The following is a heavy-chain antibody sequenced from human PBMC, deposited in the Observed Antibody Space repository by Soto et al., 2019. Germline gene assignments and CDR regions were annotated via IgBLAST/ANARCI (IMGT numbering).Heavy chain of an antibody. D-gene: IGHD3-16*01. Sequence: EVQLVESGGGLVQPGGSLRLCCAASGFTVSSNYMTWVRQAPGKGLEWVSVIYSGGSTYYADSVKGRFTISRHNSKNTLSLQMNSLRPDDTAVYFCAGGGAGSRLGFDYWGQGTLVTVSS. V-gene: IGHV3-53*04. J-gene: IGHJ4*02. CDR3: AGGGAGSRLGFDY. CDR2: IYSGGST. CDR1: GFTVSSNY.